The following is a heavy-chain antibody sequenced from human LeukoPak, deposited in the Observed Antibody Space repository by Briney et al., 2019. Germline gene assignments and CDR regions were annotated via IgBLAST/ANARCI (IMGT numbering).Heavy chain of an antibody. CDR3: AREDILTGSDY. CDR1: GFTVSSNY. V-gene: IGHV3-53*01. D-gene: IGHD3-9*01. Sequence: GGSLRLSCAASGFTVSSNYMSWVRQAPGKGLEWVSVIYSGGSTYYADSVKGRFTISRDNSKNTLYLQMNSLRAEDTAVYYCAREDILTGSDYWGQGTLVTVSS. CDR2: IYSGGST. J-gene: IGHJ4*02.